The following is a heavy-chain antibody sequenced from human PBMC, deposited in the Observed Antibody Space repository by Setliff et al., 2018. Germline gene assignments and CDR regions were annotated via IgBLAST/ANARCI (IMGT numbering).Heavy chain of an antibody. J-gene: IGHJ4*02. D-gene: IGHD3-3*01. CDR3: ARSSAPSVVLAADFDF. V-gene: IGHV1-18*01. CDR1: GGTFNSYA. CDR2: TIPYNGKT. Sequence: ASVKVSCKASGGTFNSYAISWVRQAPGQGLEWMGGTIPYNGKTDYAEKLRGRVTMTTDPSTTTVYMELRSLRSDDTAVYYCARSSAPSVVLAADFDFWGLGTPVTVSS.